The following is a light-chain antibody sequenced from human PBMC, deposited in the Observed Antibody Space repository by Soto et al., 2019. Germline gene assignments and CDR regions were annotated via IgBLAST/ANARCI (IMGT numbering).Light chain of an antibody. CDR2: EGS. V-gene: IGLV2-23*01. CDR1: SSDVGSYNL. J-gene: IGLJ3*02. CDR3: CSYAGSSTLV. Sequence: QSALTQPASVSGSPGQSITISCTGTSSDVGSYNLVSWYQQHPGKAPKLMIYEGSKRPSGVSNRFSGSKSGNTASLTISGIQAEDEADYYCCSYAGSSTLVFGGGTEVTVL.